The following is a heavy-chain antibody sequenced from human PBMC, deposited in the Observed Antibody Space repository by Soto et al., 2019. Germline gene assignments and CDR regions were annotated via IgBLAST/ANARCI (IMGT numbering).Heavy chain of an antibody. Sequence: SDTLSLTSAFYGLSFSCYYWILLRPPPGKGLEWIGEINHSGSTNYNPSLKSRVTISVDTSKNQFSLKLSSVTAADTAVYYCARGVVSYGYYYYGMDVWGQGTTVNVS. V-gene: IGHV4-34*01. CDR3: ARGVVSYGYYYYGMDV. J-gene: IGHJ6*02. CDR2: INHSGST. CDR1: GLSFSCYY. D-gene: IGHD5-18*01.